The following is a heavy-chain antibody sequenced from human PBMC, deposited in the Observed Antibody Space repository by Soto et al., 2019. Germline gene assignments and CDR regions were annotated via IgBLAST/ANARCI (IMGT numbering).Heavy chain of an antibody. CDR1: VGTFSSYA. CDR3: ARTAADAFDI. J-gene: IGHJ3*02. D-gene: IGHD6-25*01. CDR2: IIPIFGTA. V-gene: IGHV1-69*13. Sequence: SVKVSCKASVGTFSSYAISWVRQAPGQGLEWMGGIIPIFGTANYAQKFQGRVTITADESTSTAYMELSSLRSEDTAVYYCARTAADAFDIWGQGTMVTVSS.